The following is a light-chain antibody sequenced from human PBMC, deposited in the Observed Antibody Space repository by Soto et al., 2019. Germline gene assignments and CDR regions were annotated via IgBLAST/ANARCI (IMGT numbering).Light chain of an antibody. CDR1: QSVNSN. V-gene: IGKV3-15*01. CDR3: QQYNTRLWT. J-gene: IGKJ1*01. CDR2: GAS. Sequence: EIVMTQSPATLSVSPGERATLSCRASQSVNSNLVWYQQKPGQAPRLLIYGASTRATGILGRFSGSGYGSELTLTISSLQSEDFACYYCQQYNTRLWTFGQGTKLEI.